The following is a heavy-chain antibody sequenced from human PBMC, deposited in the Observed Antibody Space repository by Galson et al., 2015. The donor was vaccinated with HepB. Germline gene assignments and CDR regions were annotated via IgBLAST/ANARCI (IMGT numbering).Heavy chain of an antibody. V-gene: IGHV3-30-3*01. CDR3: ARDWGLVGNDYGDPVSDYGMDV. D-gene: IGHD4-17*01. Sequence: SLRLSCAASGFTFSSYAMHWVRQAPGKGLEWVAVISYDGSNKYYADSVKGRFTISRDNSKNTLYLQMNSLRAEDTAVYYCARDWGLVGNDYGDPVSDYGMDVWGQGTTVTVSS. CDR1: GFTFSSYA. CDR2: ISYDGSNK. J-gene: IGHJ6*02.